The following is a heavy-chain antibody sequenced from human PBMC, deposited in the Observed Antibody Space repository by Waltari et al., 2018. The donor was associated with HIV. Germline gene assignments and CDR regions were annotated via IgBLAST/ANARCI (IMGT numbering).Heavy chain of an antibody. J-gene: IGHJ4*02. V-gene: IGHV3-23*01. Sequence: EVELLESGGGLVQRGGSLRLSCVASGLPFRSYALKWGRRAPGKGLDWVSAISGRGGSTYYADSVKGRFTISRDNSKNTLYLQMNSLRAEDTAVFYCAKDPDPYYDFWSGYFPGYFDYWGQGTPVTVSS. CDR2: ISGRGGST. CDR1: GLPFRSYA. D-gene: IGHD3-3*01. CDR3: AKDPDPYYDFWSGYFPGYFDY.